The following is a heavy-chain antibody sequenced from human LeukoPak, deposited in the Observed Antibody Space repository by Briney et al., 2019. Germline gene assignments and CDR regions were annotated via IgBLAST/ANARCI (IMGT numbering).Heavy chain of an antibody. Sequence: PSETLSLTCAVSGYSISSGYYWGWIRQPPGKGLEWIGSICYSGSTYYNPSLKSRVTISVDTSKNQFSLKLSSVTAADMAVYYCARQGAGIAVAASPFDYWGQGTLVTVSS. J-gene: IGHJ4*02. CDR2: ICYSGST. D-gene: IGHD6-19*01. CDR1: GYSISSGYY. CDR3: ARQGAGIAVAASPFDY. V-gene: IGHV4-38-2*01.